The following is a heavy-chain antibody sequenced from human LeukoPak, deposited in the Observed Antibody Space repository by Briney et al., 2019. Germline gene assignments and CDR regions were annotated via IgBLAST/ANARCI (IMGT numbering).Heavy chain of an antibody. CDR2: IYYSGST. D-gene: IGHD1-26*01. CDR1: SGSISSSDW. Sequence: PSGTLSLTCAVSSGSISSSDWWSWVRQPPGKGLEWLGQIYYSGSTNYNPSLKSRVTISVDKSKNQFSLKLSSVTAADTAVYYCARVSGSYFDYWGQGTLVTVSS. V-gene: IGHV4-4*02. CDR3: ARVSGSYFDY. J-gene: IGHJ4*02.